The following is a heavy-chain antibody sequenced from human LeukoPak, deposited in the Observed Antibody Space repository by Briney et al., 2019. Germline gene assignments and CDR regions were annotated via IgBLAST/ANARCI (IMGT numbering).Heavy chain of an antibody. CDR1: GGTFSSYA. CDR3: ARCEVVAAAGLDIDY. Sequence: ASVKVSCKASGGTFSSYAISWVRQAPGQGLEWMGRIIPILGIANYAQKFQGRVTITADKSTSTAYMELSSLRSEDTAVYYCARCEVVAAAGLDIDYWGQGTLVTVSS. D-gene: IGHD6-13*01. V-gene: IGHV1-69*04. CDR2: IIPILGIA. J-gene: IGHJ4*02.